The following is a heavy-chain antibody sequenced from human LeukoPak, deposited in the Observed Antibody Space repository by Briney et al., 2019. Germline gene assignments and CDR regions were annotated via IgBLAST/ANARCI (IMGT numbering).Heavy chain of an antibody. D-gene: IGHD5-18*01. Sequence: GGSLRLSCATSGFTFSNACTSWVRQAPGKGLEWVGHIKGKTDGGTTDYAAPVQGRFTISRDDLKNTLYLQMNSLKTEDTAVYYCTTGTWIQLWLADYWGQGTLVTVSS. CDR2: IKGKTDGGTT. J-gene: IGHJ4*02. CDR3: TTGTWIQLWLADY. CDR1: GFTFSNAC. V-gene: IGHV3-15*01.